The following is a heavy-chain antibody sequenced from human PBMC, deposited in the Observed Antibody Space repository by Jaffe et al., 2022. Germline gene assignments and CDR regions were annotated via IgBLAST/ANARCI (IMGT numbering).Heavy chain of an antibody. CDR1: GGSISSSSYY. D-gene: IGHD3-10*01. CDR3: ARHPGGGSGSYSPLYYYYYMDV. J-gene: IGHJ6*03. V-gene: IGHV4-39*01. Sequence: QLQLQESGPGLVKPSETLSLTCTVSGGSISSSSYYWGWIRQPPGKGLEWIGSIYYSGSTYYNPSLKSRVTISVDTSKNQFSLKLSSVTAADTAVYYCARHPGGGSGSYSPLYYYYYMDVWGKGTTVTVSS. CDR2: IYYSGST.